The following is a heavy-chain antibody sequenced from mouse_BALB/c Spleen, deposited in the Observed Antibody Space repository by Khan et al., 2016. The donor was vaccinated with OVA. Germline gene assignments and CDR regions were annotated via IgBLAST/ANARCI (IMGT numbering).Heavy chain of an antibody. CDR1: GYTFTNYT. CDR3: VRVPNPPYCVDY. J-gene: IGHJ2*01. Sequence: QMQLEESGAELARPGASVKMSCKASGYTFTNYTMHWVKQRPGQGLEWVGYINPSNGYTNYKQNFNDKVTFCTDRSSSTAYMQLSSLTSDESAVNYGVRVPNPPYCVDYWGQGTTLTVSS. D-gene: IGHD6-1*01. V-gene: IGHV1-4*01. CDR2: INPSNGYT.